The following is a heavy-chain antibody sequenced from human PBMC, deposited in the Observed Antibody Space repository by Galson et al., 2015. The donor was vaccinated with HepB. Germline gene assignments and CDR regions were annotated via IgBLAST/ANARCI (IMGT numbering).Heavy chain of an antibody. CDR2: ISAYNGNT. D-gene: IGHD1-26*01. V-gene: IGHV1-18*04. CDR3: ARVMWELPPPDY. Sequence: SVKVSCKASGYTFTSYGISWVRQAPGQGLEWMGWISAYNGNTNYAQKLQGRVTMTTDTSTSTASMELRSLRSDDTAVYYCARVMWELPPPDYWGQGTLVTVSS. J-gene: IGHJ4*02. CDR1: GYTFTSYG.